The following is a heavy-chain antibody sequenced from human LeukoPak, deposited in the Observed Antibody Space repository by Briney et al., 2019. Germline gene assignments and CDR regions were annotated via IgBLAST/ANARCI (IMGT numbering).Heavy chain of an antibody. Sequence: GGSLRLSCAASGFTFNNYAMTWVRQAPGKGPEWVSGISGSGGSAYYADSVKGRFTISRDNSKNTLYLQVNSLRVEDTAIYFCTKDLGDYNNHGAHYWGQGTLVTVSS. CDR2: ISGSGGSA. V-gene: IGHV3-23*01. D-gene: IGHD4-11*01. CDR3: TKDLGDYNNHGAHY. CDR1: GFTFNNYA. J-gene: IGHJ4*02.